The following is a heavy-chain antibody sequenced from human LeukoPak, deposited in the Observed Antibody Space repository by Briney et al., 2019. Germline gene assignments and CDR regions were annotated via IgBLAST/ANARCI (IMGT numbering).Heavy chain of an antibody. D-gene: IGHD3-10*01. J-gene: IGHJ3*02. CDR1: GFTLSSYE. Sequence: GGSLRLSCAASGFTLSSYEMNWVGQAPGKGLEWVSYIGRRDVSICYTDSVQGRLTSSIDNAKNSRYLQMISLRAEDTAVYYCATQVRRATSVIWGQGTMVTVS. V-gene: IGHV3-48*03. CDR2: IGRRDVSI. CDR3: ATQVRRATSVI.